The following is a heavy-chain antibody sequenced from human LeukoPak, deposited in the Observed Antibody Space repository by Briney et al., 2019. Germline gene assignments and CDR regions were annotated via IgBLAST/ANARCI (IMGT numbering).Heavy chain of an antibody. J-gene: IGHJ4*02. V-gene: IGHV1-2*02. CDR2: INPNSGGT. CDR1: GYTFTGYY. D-gene: IGHD3-10*01. CDR3: ATPLGPSYGSGSDFDY. Sequence: ASVKVSCKASGYTFTGYYMHWVRQAPGQGLEWMGWINPNSGGTNHAQKFQGRVTMTRDTSISTAYMELSRLRSDDTAVYYCATPLGPSYGSGSDFDYWGQGTLVTVSS.